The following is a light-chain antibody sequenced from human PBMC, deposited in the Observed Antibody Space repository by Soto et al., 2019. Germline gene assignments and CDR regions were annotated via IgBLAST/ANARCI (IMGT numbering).Light chain of an antibody. CDR3: QQYYSYPIT. CDR2: AAS. Sequence: AIRMTQSPSSFSASTGDRFTITCRASQGISSYLAWYQQKPWKAPKLLIYAASTLQSGVPSRFSGSGSGTDFTLTISCLQSEDFATYYCQQYYSYPITFGQGTRLEIK. CDR1: QGISSY. V-gene: IGKV1-8*01. J-gene: IGKJ5*01.